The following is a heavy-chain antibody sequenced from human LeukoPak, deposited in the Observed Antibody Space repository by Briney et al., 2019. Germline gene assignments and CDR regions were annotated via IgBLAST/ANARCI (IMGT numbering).Heavy chain of an antibody. V-gene: IGHV4-59*08. CDR3: ARHPYSDGFDI. Sequence: SETLSLTCAVYGGSFSGYYWSWIRQPPGKGLEWIAYIYSSGHTNYNPSLKGRVTISVDTSKNQFSLKLNSVTAADTAVYYCARHPYSDGFDIWGQGTMVTISS. D-gene: IGHD1-1*01. CDR1: GGSFSGYY. J-gene: IGHJ3*02. CDR2: IYSSGHT.